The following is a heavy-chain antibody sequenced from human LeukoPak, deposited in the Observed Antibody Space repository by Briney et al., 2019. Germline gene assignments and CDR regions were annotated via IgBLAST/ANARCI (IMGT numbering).Heavy chain of an antibody. D-gene: IGHD1-26*01. CDR3: ARGHSGSYYWFDP. V-gene: IGHV4-34*01. CDR2: INHSGST. CDR1: GGSFSGYY. J-gene: IGHJ5*02. Sequence: PSETLSLTCAVYGGSFSGYYWSCIRQPPGKGLEWIGEINHSGSTNYNPSLKSRVTISVDTSKNQFSLKLSSVTAADTAVYYCARGHSGSYYWFDPWGQGTLVTVSS.